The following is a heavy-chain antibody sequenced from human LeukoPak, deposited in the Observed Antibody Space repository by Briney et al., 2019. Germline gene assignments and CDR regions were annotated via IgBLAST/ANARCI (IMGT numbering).Heavy chain of an antibody. CDR1: GFTFSSYW. CDR2: IDQGGSAE. V-gene: IGHV3-7*01. CDR3: AGHYDYGDYRPFDY. Sequence: GGSPRLSCAASGFTFSSYWMSWVRQAPGKGLEWVASIDQGGSAEYYVDSVEGRFTISRDNAKNSLYLQMHSLRAEDAAVYFCAGHYDYGDYRPFDYWGQGTLVTVSS. J-gene: IGHJ4*02. D-gene: IGHD4-17*01.